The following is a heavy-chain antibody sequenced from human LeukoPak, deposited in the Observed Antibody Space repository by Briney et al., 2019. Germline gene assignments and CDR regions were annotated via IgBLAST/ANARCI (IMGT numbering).Heavy chain of an antibody. CDR2: VYYTGST. V-gene: IGHV4-39*07. CDR1: GASITNSLYY. D-gene: IGHD6-6*01. J-gene: IGHJ3*02. CDR3: AREYSSSGRPFDS. Sequence: SETLSLTCTVSGASITNSLYYWGWIRQPPGKGLEWIATVYYTGSTYYNPSLKSRVTISIDTSKSHFSLKLSSVTAADTAVYYCAREYSSSGRPFDSWGQGTMVTVSS.